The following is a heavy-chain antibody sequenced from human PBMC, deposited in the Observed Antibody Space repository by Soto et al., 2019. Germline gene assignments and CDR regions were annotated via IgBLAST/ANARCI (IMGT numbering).Heavy chain of an antibody. D-gene: IGHD5-18*01. CDR2: ISSSGRTI. CDR3: AGGYSYGYDYYYGMDV. CDR1: GFTFSSYE. Sequence: EVQLVESGGGLVQPGGSLRLSCAASGFTFSSYEMNWVRQTPGKGLEWVSYISSSGRTIYYAYSVKSRFTISRDNAKNSLYLQMNSLRAEDTAVYYCAGGYSYGYDYYYGMDVWGQGTTVTVSS. J-gene: IGHJ6*02. V-gene: IGHV3-48*03.